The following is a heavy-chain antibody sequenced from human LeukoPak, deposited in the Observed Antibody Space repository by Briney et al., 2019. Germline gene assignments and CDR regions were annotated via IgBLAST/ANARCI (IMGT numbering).Heavy chain of an antibody. D-gene: IGHD2-2*01. J-gene: IGHJ5*02. CDR3: ARDIVVVPAAKAFDP. CDR1: GYSFTSYW. V-gene: IGHV5-10-1*01. Sequence: GESLKISCKGSGYSFTSYWISWVRQMPGKGLEWMGRIDPSDSCTNYSPSFQGHVTISADKSISTAYLQWSSLKASDTAMYYCARDIVVVPAAKAFDPWGQGTLVTVSS. CDR2: IDPSDSCT.